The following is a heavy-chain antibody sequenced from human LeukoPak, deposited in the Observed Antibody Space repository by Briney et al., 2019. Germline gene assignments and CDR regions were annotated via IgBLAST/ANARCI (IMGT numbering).Heavy chain of an antibody. J-gene: IGHJ5*02. Sequence: HPGVSLRLSCAAPGFTFSSYAMSWVRQAPGKGLEWVSAISGSGGSTYYADSVKGRFTISRDNSKNTLYLQMNSLRAEDTAVYYCAKGPFDYDSSGYYYVGDWFDPWGQGTLVTVSS. D-gene: IGHD3-22*01. CDR3: AKGPFDYDSSGYYYVGDWFDP. V-gene: IGHV3-23*01. CDR1: GFTFSSYA. CDR2: ISGSGGST.